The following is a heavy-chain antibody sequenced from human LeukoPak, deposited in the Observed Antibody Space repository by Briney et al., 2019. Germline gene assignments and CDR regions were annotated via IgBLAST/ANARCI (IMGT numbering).Heavy chain of an antibody. CDR3: VRIYCSTTTCYPDY. V-gene: IGHV1-2*06. CDR2: INPNSGGK. J-gene: IGHJ4*02. CDR1: GYTFTGYY. D-gene: IGHD2-2*01. Sequence: ASVKVSCKASGYTFTGYYMHWVRQAPGQVLECMGRINPNSGGKNYAQKFQGRATMTRDTSISTAYMELSRLRSDDTAVYYCVRIYCSTTTCYPDYWGQGTLVTVSS.